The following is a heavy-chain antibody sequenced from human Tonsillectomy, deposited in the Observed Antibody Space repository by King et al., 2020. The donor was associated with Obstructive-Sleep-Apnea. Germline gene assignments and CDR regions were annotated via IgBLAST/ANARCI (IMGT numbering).Heavy chain of an antibody. CDR2: INRNRGGT. J-gene: IGHJ3*02. CDR3: ARGGRRGSYPDAFDI. Sequence: VQLVESGAEVKKPGASVKVSCTASGYTFTGYYMHWVRQAPGQGLEWVGWINRNRGGTNYAQNFQSWVTMTRDTSISTAYMELRRRRSDDTAVYYCARGGRRGSYPDAFDIWGQGTMVTVSS. CDR1: GYTFTGYY. D-gene: IGHD1-26*01. V-gene: IGHV1-2*04.